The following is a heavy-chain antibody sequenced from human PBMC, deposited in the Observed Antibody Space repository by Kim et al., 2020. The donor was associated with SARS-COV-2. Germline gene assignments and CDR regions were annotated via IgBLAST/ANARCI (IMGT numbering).Heavy chain of an antibody. Sequence: ADSMKGVFTISRDNAKNSRYLQMNSLRAEDTAVCYCASLEMVPYYYGMDVWGQGTTVTVSS. V-gene: IGHV3-21*01. D-gene: IGHD3-10*01. J-gene: IGHJ6*02. CDR3: ASLEMVPYYYGMDV.